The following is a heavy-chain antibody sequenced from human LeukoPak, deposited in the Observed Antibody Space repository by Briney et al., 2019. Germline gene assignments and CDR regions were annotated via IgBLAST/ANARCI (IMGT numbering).Heavy chain of an antibody. CDR3: TTDSTHYFGSGSYYNGGAY. Sequence: GGSLRLSCAASGFTFSGYWMSWVRQAPGKGLEWVGRIKSNPDGGTADYAAPVKGRFTISRYDSKNTLFLQMDSLKTEDTAVYYCTTDSTHYFGSGSYYNGGAYWGQGTLVTVSS. CDR1: GFTFSGYW. CDR2: IKSNPDGGTA. V-gene: IGHV3-15*01. J-gene: IGHJ4*02. D-gene: IGHD3-10*01.